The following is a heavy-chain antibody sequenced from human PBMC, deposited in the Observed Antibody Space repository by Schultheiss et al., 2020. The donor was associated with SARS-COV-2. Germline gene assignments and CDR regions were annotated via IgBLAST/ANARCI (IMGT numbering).Heavy chain of an antibody. D-gene: IGHD2-2*01. Sequence: GGSLRLSCKGSGYSFTSYWISWVRQMPGKGLEWMGRIDPSDSYTNYSPSFQGHVTISADKSISTAYLQWSSLKASDTAMYYCARQVDIVVVPAAMDVWGQGTTGTGSS. CDR3: ARQVDIVVVPAAMDV. CDR1: GYSFTSYW. CDR2: IDPSDSYT. J-gene: IGHJ6*02. V-gene: IGHV5-10-1*01.